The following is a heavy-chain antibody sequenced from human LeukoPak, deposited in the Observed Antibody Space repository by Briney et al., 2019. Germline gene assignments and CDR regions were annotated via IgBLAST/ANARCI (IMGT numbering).Heavy chain of an antibody. CDR2: IIPIFGTA. CDR1: GGTFSSYD. J-gene: IGHJ4*02. D-gene: IGHD3-10*01. V-gene: IGHV1-69*06. CDR3: ARDLGYYYGSGSYSPVY. Sequence: RASVKVSCKASGGTFSSYDISWVRQAPGQGLEWMGGIIPIFGTANYAQKFQGRVTITADKSTSTAYMELSSLRSEDTAVYYCARDLGYYYGSGSYSPVYWGQGTLVTVSS.